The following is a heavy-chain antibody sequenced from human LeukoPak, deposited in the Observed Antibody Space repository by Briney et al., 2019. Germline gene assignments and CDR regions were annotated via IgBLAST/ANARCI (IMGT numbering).Heavy chain of an antibody. CDR1: GGSISSYY. Sequence: SETLSLTCTVSGGSISSYYWSWIRQPPGKGLEWIGSIYYSGSTYYNPSLKSRVTISVDTSKNQFSLKLSSVTAADTAVYYCARYRRGYSGYDHDYWGQGTLVTVSS. V-gene: IGHV4-59*05. CDR3: ARYRRGYSGYDHDY. CDR2: IYYSGST. J-gene: IGHJ4*02. D-gene: IGHD5-12*01.